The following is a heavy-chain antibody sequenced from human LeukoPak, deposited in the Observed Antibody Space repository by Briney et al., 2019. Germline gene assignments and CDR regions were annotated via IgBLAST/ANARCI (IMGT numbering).Heavy chain of an antibody. CDR3: ARDGERYSYGYYFDY. CDR2: IWYDGSNK. Sequence: GGSLRLSCAASGFTFSSYGMRWVRQAPGKGLEWVAVIWYDGSNKYYADSVKGRFTISRDNSKNTLYLQMNSLRAEDTAVYYCARDGERYSYGYYFDYWGQGTLVTVSS. J-gene: IGHJ4*02. D-gene: IGHD5-18*01. V-gene: IGHV3-33*01. CDR1: GFTFSSYG.